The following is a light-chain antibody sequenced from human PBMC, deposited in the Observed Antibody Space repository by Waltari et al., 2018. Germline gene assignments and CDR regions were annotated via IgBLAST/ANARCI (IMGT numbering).Light chain of an antibody. CDR2: GNS. CDR3: QSYDNTGGVI. Sequence: QSVLTPPPSVSGAPGQRVTISCTGTYSNIGADYDVHWYQQFPGTAPQLLISGNSNRPSGGPERFSGSKSGTSASLAITGLQTEDEADYYCQSYDNTGGVIFGGGTRLTVL. CDR1: YSNIGADYD. V-gene: IGLV1-40*01. J-gene: IGLJ2*01.